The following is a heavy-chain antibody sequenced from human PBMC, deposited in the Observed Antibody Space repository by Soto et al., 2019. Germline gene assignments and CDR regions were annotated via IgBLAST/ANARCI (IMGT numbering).Heavy chain of an antibody. J-gene: IGHJ4*02. D-gene: IGHD1-26*01. CDR1: GASVSSGRYY. CDR2: IYYSGST. V-gene: IGHV4-61*01. Sequence: SETLSLTCIVSGASVSSGRYYWNWIRQPPGRGLEWIGYIYYSGSTSYNPSLKSRVTISVDTSKNQFSLNLRSVNAADTAVYYCARWSHSGPESYFDYWGTGPLVTVS. CDR3: ARWSHSGPESYFDY.